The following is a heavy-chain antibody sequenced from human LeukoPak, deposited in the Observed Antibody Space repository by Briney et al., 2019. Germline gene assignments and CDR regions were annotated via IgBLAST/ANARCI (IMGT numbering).Heavy chain of an antibody. CDR1: GGSFSGYY. J-gene: IGHJ5*02. D-gene: IGHD5-18*01. V-gene: IGHV4-34*01. CDR2: INHSGST. CDR3: ARDPDTAMVTGWFDP. Sequence: PSETLSLTCAVYGGSFSGYYWSWIRQPPGKGLEWIGEINHSGSTNYNPSLKSRVTISVDTSKNQFSLKLSSVTAADTAVYYCARDPDTAMVTGWFDPWGQGTLVTVSS.